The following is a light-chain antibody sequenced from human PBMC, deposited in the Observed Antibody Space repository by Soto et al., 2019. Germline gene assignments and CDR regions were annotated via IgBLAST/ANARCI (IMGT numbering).Light chain of an antibody. CDR2: GAS. J-gene: IGKJ4*01. CDR1: QSVSSSY. V-gene: IGKV3-20*01. Sequence: EIVLTQSPGTLSLSPGERATLSCRASQSVSSSYLAWYQQKPGQAPRLLIYGASSRATGIPDRFSGSGSGTDFTLTPSRLEPEDFAVYYGQQYGSSPPPFGGGTKVDIK. CDR3: QQYGSSPPP.